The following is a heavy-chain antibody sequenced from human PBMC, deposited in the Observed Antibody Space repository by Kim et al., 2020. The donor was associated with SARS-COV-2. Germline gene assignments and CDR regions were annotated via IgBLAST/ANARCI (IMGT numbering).Heavy chain of an antibody. Sequence: GGSLRLSCAASGFTFSRYAMNWVRQAPGKGLECVALMSYDGKNKKYADSVKGRFTISRDNSKNTLYLQVNDLQPEDTAVYYCARDDWGSIDYWGQGTLVTVS. CDR3: ARDDWGSIDY. V-gene: IGHV3-30*04. D-gene: IGHD7-27*01. CDR1: GFTFSRYA. J-gene: IGHJ4*02. CDR2: MSYDGKNK.